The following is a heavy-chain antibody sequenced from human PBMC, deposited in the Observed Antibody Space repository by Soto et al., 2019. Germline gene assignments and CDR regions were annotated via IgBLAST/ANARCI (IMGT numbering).Heavy chain of an antibody. J-gene: IGHJ4*02. CDR1: GDSFSDYY. V-gene: IGHV4-59*08. D-gene: IGHD5-12*01. Sequence: PSETLSLTCTVSGDSFSDYYWNWIRQPPGKGLEWIGYINDSGSAHYNPSLKSRVTISVDTFKNQFSLKLTSVTAADTAFYYCAKLAYSDYSTWGQGTLFTVS. CDR3: AKLAYSDYST. CDR2: INDSGSA.